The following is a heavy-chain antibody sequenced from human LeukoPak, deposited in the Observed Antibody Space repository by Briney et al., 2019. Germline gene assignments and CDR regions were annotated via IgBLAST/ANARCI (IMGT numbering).Heavy chain of an antibody. D-gene: IGHD3-3*01. Sequence: GGSLRLSCAASGFTVSSNYMSWVRQAPGEGLEWVSLIYSGGSTYYGDSVKGRFTISRDNSKNTLYLQMNSLRVEDTAVCYCTTVANYDFWSGYYLGYWGQGTLVTVSS. V-gene: IGHV3-53*01. J-gene: IGHJ4*02. CDR1: GFTVSSNY. CDR2: IYSGGST. CDR3: TTVANYDFWSGYYLGY.